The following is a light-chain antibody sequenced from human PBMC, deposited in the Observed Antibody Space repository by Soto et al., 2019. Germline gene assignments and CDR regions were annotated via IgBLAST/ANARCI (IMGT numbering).Light chain of an antibody. J-gene: IGKJ2*01. CDR3: YQYNNWPPLYT. CDR1: QSISSD. Sequence: EIVMTQSPATLSVSPGERATLSCRASQSISSDLAWFQQKPGQAPRLLIYSDSTRAAGIPGRFSGSGSGTELTLTISGLQSEDFAVYYCYQYNNWPPLYTFGQGTKLEIK. V-gene: IGKV3-15*01. CDR2: SDS.